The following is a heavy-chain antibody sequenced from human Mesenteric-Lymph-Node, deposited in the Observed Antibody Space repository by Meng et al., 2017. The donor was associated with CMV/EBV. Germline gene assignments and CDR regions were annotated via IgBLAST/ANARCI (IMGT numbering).Heavy chain of an antibody. CDR3: ARDQDSRSWYGGDI. J-gene: IGHJ3*02. D-gene: IGHD6-13*01. CDR1: GGIVSSYA. V-gene: IGHV1-69*10. CDR2: IIPILGIA. Sequence: SVKVSCKASGGIVSSYAISWVRQAPGQGLEWMGGIIPILGIANYAQKFQGRVTITADKPTSTAYMELSSLRSEDTAVYYCARDQDSRSWYGGDIWGQGTMVTVSS.